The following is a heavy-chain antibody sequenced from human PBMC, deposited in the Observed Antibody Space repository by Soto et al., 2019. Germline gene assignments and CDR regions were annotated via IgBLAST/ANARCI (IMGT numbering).Heavy chain of an antibody. Sequence: QVQLVQSGAEVKKPGASVKVSCKASGYTFTSYYMHWVRQAPGQGLEWMGIIKPNDTDTNYAQKLRGRVTVTRDTSTRTVYMELSSLRSEDTAVYYCARELGATYNFDHWGQGTLVTVSS. V-gene: IGHV1-46*01. CDR1: GYTFTSYY. J-gene: IGHJ4*02. CDR2: IKPNDTDT. CDR3: ARELGATYNFDH. D-gene: IGHD1-26*01.